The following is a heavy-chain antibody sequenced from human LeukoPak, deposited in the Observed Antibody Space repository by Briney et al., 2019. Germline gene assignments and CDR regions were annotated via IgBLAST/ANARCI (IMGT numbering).Heavy chain of an antibody. CDR3: ARVRSSGWTPGPYYGMDV. V-gene: IGHV4-31*03. Sequence: PSETLSLTCSVSGGSISSGGYYWSWIRQHPGKGLEWIGYIYYSGSTYYNPSLKSRVTISVDTSKNQFSLKLSSVTAADTAVYYCARVRSSGWTPGPYYGMDVWGQGTTVTVSS. CDR1: GGSISSGGYY. J-gene: IGHJ6*02. D-gene: IGHD6-19*01. CDR2: IYYSGST.